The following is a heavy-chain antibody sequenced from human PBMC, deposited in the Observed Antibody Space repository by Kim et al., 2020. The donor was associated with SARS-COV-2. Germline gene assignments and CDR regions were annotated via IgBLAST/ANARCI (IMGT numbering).Heavy chain of an antibody. CDR3: ARGRPYDF. J-gene: IGHJ4*02. CDR2: GST. V-gene: IGHV4-59*09. Sequence: GSTSYNPSHKSRLTISLDTSKNQFSLNLSSVTAADTAVYYCARGRPYDFWGQGTLVTVSS.